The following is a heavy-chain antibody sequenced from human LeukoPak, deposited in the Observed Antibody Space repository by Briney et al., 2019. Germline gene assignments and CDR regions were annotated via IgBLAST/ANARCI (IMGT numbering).Heavy chain of an antibody. CDR3: ARDGYNLWAFDI. J-gene: IGHJ3*02. CDR1: GYSISSGYY. D-gene: IGHD5-24*01. CDR2: IYHSGST. Sequence: PSETMSLTCTVSGYSISSGYYWGWTRQPPGKGLEWIGCIYHSGSTYYNPSLKSRVTMSVDTSKNQFSLKLSSVTAADTAVYYCARDGYNLWAFDIWGQGTMVTVSS. V-gene: IGHV4-38-2*02.